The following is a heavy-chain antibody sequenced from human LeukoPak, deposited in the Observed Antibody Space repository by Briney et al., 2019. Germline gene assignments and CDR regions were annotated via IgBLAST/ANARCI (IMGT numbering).Heavy chain of an antibody. CDR1: GYTFIGYY. V-gene: IGHV1-2*02. CDR3: AKDHTIRSLDS. Sequence: ASVKVSCKASGYTFIGYYMHWVRQAPGQGLEWMGWINPNSGGTNYAQKFQGRVTMTRDRSISTAYTELSRLRSDDTAVYYCAKDHTIRSLDSWGQGTLVTVSS. J-gene: IGHJ4*02. D-gene: IGHD1-14*01. CDR2: INPNSGGT.